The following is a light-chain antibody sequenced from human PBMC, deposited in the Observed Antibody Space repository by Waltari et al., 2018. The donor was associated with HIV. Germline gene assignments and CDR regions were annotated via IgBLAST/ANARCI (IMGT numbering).Light chain of an antibody. CDR3: ASFTADNTVL. V-gene: IGLV2-14*03. J-gene: IGLJ3*02. Sequence: AVTQPASVSGLPGQSTTISCPGGASDFGLYTFVSWYQQHSGKPPKLILYDVDSRSSGVSDRFSGAISGNTASLTISELRAEDEAHYYCASFTADNTVLFGGGTEVTVL. CDR2: DVD. CDR1: ASDFGLYTF.